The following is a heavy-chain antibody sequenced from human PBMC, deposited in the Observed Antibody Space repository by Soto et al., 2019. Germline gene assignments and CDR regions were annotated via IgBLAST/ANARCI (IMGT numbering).Heavy chain of an antibody. Sequence: EVQLVESGGGLVQPGGSLRLSCAASGFTFSSYWMHWVRQAPGKGLVWVSRINSDGSSTSYADSVKGRFTISRDNAKNTLYLQMNSLRAEDTAVYYCARDLTGSLDSYYYGMDVWGQGTTVTVSS. CDR2: INSDGSST. CDR1: GFTFSSYW. D-gene: IGHD1-20*01. CDR3: ARDLTGSLDSYYYGMDV. V-gene: IGHV3-74*01. J-gene: IGHJ6*02.